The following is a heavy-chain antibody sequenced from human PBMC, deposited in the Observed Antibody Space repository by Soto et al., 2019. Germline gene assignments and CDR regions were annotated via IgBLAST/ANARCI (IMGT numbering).Heavy chain of an antibody. CDR1: GYTFTNYA. D-gene: IGHD6-13*01. V-gene: IGHV1-3*01. CDR3: AGEVASSSSWVLGY. J-gene: IGHJ4*02. CDR2: INGGNGNT. Sequence: QVQIVQSGPEVKKPGASMKVSCKASGYTFTNYAMHWVRQAPGQRLEWMGWINGGNGNTKYSQKFQGRVTITRDTSASTAYMELSSLRSEDTAVYYCAGEVASSSSWVLGYWGQGTLVTVSS.